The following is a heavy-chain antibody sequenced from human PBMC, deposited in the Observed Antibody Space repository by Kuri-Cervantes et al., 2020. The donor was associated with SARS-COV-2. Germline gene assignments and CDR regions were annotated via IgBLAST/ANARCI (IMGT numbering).Heavy chain of an antibody. J-gene: IGHJ4*02. CDR3: TTVLETGTNVY. Sequence: GESLKISCAASGFTFSSYGMHWVRQAPGKGLEWVAFIRYDGSEKYYVDSVKGRFTISRDNAKNSLYLQMNSLKTEDTAVYYCTTVLETGTNVYWGQGTLVTVSS. CDR2: IRYDGSEK. D-gene: IGHD1-7*01. CDR1: GFTFSSYG. V-gene: IGHV3-30*02.